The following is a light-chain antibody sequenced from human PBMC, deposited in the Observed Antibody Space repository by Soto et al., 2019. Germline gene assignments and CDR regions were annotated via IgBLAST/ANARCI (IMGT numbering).Light chain of an antibody. CDR3: QRYREWPWT. Sequence: EIVMRQSPSTLSVSQGERATLSCRASQSISSDLAWYQQKPGQAPRLLIYGASTRATGIPARFSGSGSGTEFTLTISSLHSEDFAVYYCQRYREWPWTFGQGTKVDIK. CDR1: QSISSD. V-gene: IGKV3-15*01. CDR2: GAS. J-gene: IGKJ1*01.